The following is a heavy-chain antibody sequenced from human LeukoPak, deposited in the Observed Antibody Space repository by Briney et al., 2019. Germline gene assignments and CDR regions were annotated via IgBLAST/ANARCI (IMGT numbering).Heavy chain of an antibody. CDR3: AREGGEAWVY. V-gene: IGHV3-11*01. D-gene: IGHD3-16*01. Sequence: GGSLRLSCAASGFTFSDYYMSWIRQAPGKGLEWVSYISGSSSTKYYADSVKGRFTIPRDNAKNSLYLQMNTLRAEDTAVYYCAREGGEAWVYWGQGTLVTVSS. J-gene: IGHJ4*02. CDR1: GFTFSDYY. CDR2: ISGSSSTK.